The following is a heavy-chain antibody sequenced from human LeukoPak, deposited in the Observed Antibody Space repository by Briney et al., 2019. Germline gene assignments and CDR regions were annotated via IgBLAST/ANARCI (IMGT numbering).Heavy chain of an antibody. CDR2: ISSSGTAI. J-gene: IGHJ3*02. Sequence: GGSLRLSCAASGFPFSNYGMNWVRQAPGKGLEWVSYISSSGTAIYYADSVKGRFTISRDTAKNSLYLQMNSLRAEDTALYYCARDMEPDAFDIWGQGTMVTVSS. D-gene: IGHD1-1*01. V-gene: IGHV3-48*04. CDR1: GFPFSNYG. CDR3: ARDMEPDAFDI.